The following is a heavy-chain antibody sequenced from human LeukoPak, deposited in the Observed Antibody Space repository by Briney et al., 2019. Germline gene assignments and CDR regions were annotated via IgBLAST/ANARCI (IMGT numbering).Heavy chain of an antibody. J-gene: IGHJ4*02. CDR1: GFTFSSYA. CDR3: ARFQEGYFDY. CDR2: ISGSGGDT. Sequence: GGSLRLSGAASGFTFSSYAMSWVRKAPGKGLEWVSTISGSGGDTYYADSVKGRFTISRDNSKNTLYLQMNSLRAEDTAVYYCARFQEGYFDYWGQGTLVTVSS. V-gene: IGHV3-23*01. D-gene: IGHD3-3*01.